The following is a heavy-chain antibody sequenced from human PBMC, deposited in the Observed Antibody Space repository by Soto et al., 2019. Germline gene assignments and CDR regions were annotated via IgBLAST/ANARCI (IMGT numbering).Heavy chain of an antibody. Sequence: ASVKVSCKASGYTFTSYYIHWVRQAPGQGLEWMGIIDPSGGSTSFAQKFQGRVTMTTDTSTSTAYMELRRLRSDDTAVYYCAREAAAGTLDYWG. CDR1: GYTFTSYY. CDR3: AREAAAGTLDY. CDR2: IDPSGGST. D-gene: IGHD6-13*01. V-gene: IGHV1-46*01. J-gene: IGHJ4*01.